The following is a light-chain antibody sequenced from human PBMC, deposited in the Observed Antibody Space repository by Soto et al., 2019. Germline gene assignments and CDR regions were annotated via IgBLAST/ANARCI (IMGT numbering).Light chain of an antibody. CDR2: GAS. CDR3: QQYNTWPLT. CDR1: QGVTTN. V-gene: IGKV3-15*01. Sequence: EIVMTQSPATLSVSPGERATLSCRASQGVTTNLAWYQQKPGQAPRLLIYGASTRATGIPARFSGSGSGTEFTLTISSLQSEDFAVYYCQQYNTWPLTFDGGTKVEIK. J-gene: IGKJ4*01.